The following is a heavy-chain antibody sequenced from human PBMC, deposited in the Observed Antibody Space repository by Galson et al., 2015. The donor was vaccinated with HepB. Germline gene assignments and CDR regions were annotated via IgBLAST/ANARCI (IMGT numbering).Heavy chain of an antibody. CDR3: ARDLYGDYRGVGY. Sequence: SLRLSCAASGFTFSSYAMHWVRQAPGKGLEWVAVISYDGSNKYYADSVKGRFTISRDNSKNTLYLQMNSLRAEDTAVYYCARDLYGDYRGVGYWGQGTLVTVSS. D-gene: IGHD4-17*01. CDR2: ISYDGSNK. CDR1: GFTFSSYA. V-gene: IGHV3-30-3*01. J-gene: IGHJ4*02.